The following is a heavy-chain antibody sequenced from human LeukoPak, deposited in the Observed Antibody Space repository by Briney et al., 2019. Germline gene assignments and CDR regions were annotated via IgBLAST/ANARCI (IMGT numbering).Heavy chain of an antibody. CDR1: GGSISSSNFY. V-gene: IGHV4-39*01. CDR2: ISYSGST. D-gene: IGHD6-19*01. J-gene: IGHJ4*02. CDR3: ARLGIAVAGRDY. Sequence: PSETLSLTCTFTGGSISSSNFYWGWIRQPPGKGLEWIGTISYSGSTYYNPSLKSRVTISVDTSKNQFSLKLSSVTAADTAVYYCARLGIAVAGRDYWGQGTLVTVSS.